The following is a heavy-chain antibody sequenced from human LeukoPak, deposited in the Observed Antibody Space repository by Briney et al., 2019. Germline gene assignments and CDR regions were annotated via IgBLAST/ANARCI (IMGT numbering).Heavy chain of an antibody. V-gene: IGHV4-4*07. CDR1: GGSISSYY. J-gene: IGHJ5*02. Sequence: SETLSLTCTVSGGSISSYYWSWIRQPAGKGLEWIGRIYTSGSTNYNPSLKSRVTMSVDTSKNQFSLKLSSVTAADTAVYYCARQLIGYCSGGSCQLNWFDPWGQGTLVTVSS. CDR3: ARQLIGYCSGGSCQLNWFDP. D-gene: IGHD2-15*01. CDR2: IYTSGST.